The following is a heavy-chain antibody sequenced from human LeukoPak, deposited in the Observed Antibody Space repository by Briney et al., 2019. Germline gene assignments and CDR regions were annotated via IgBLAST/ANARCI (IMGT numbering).Heavy chain of an antibody. J-gene: IGHJ5*01. V-gene: IGHV3-30*04. CDR1: GFTVSAYV. D-gene: IGHD2-8*02. CDR2: ISNDGNEK. CDR3: ARDGGYTGGWTYGAGDS. Sequence: SGRSLRLSCAASGFTVSAYVMHWVRQAPGKGLECGAVISNDGNEKYYADSVKGRFSISRDNSKNKIYLQMSSLRTEDTAVYYCARDGGYTGGWTYGAGDSWGQGTLVTVSS.